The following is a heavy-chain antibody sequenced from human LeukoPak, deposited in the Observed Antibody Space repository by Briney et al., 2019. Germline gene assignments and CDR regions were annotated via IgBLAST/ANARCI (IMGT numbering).Heavy chain of an antibody. D-gene: IGHD3-10*01. CDR2: ISSSGSTI. J-gene: IGHJ4*02. CDR3: AKDSDYYGSGSSVDY. CDR1: GFTFSSYE. Sequence: PGGSLRLSCAASGFTFSSYEMNWVRQAPGKGLEWVSYISSSGSTIYYADSVKGRFTFSRDNSKNTLYLQMNSLGAEDTAVYYCAKDSDYYGSGSSVDYWGQGTLVTVSS. V-gene: IGHV3-48*03.